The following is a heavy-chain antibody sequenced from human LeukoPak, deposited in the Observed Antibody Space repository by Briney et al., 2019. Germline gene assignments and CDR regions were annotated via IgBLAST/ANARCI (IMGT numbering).Heavy chain of an antibody. CDR1: GFTFSGYD. CDR2: ISGSSSTIYISSSSSTT. D-gene: IGHD3-16*01. Sequence: GGSLRLSCAASGFTFSGYDMNWVRQAPGKGLEWVSYISGSSSTIYISSSSSTTYYADSVKGRFTISRDNSKNTLYLQMNSLRAEDTAVYYCAKDDNYIRFLSWGQGTLVTVSS. V-gene: IGHV3-48*01. CDR3: AKDDNYIRFLS. J-gene: IGHJ5*02.